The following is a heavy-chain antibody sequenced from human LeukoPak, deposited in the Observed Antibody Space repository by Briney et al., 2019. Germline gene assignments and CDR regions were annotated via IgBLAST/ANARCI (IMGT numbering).Heavy chain of an antibody. D-gene: IGHD7-27*01. J-gene: IGHJ4*02. V-gene: IGHV5-51*01. CDR2: IDPSDSET. CDR1: GYSFTSYW. CDR3: ARQTAVGLSGDY. Sequence: GESLKISCKASGYSFTSYWIAWARHMPGKGLEWMGIIDPSDSETRYTPSFQGQFPISVDKSRTTAYRQWNSLKASDTAMYYCARQTAVGLSGDYWGQGTLVTVSS.